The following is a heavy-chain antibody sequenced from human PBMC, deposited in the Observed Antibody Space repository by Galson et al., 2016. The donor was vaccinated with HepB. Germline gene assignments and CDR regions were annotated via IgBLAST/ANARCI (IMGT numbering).Heavy chain of an antibody. CDR2: ITGTTFAT. CDR3: AKGSCYGSAYLYGLDV. J-gene: IGHJ6*02. V-gene: IGHV3-23*01. D-gene: IGHD3-10*01. Sequence: SLRLSCAASGFRFSTYAMTWVRQAPGKGLEWVSGITGTTFATYYADSVRGRFTISRDNSNHMLYLHMNSLRAEDTAVYYCAKGSCYGSAYLYGLDVWGQGTTVTVSS. CDR1: GFRFSTYA.